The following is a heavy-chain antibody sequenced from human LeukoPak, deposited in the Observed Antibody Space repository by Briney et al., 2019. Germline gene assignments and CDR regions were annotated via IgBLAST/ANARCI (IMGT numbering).Heavy chain of an antibody. Sequence: GGSLRLSCAASGFTFNRYRMHWVRQAPGKGLEWVAVISYDGRYQFYADSVRGRFTVSRDNSKNTLFLQMNSLRAEDTAVYHCARMMTDFDGSGHDIQRGAFDIWGQGTMVTVS. CDR1: GFTFNRYR. J-gene: IGHJ3*02. V-gene: IGHV3-30*04. CDR3: ARMMTDFDGSGHDIQRGAFDI. D-gene: IGHD3-22*01. CDR2: ISYDGRYQ.